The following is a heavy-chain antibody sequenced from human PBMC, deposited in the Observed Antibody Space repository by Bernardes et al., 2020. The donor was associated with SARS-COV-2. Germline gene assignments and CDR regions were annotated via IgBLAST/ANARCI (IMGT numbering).Heavy chain of an antibody. CDR2: IYWDDDK. V-gene: IGHV2-5*02. CDR1: GFSLRNSGVG. Sequence: PTLVKPTETLTLTCTFSGFSLRNSGVGVGWIRQPPGRALEWLALIYWDDDKYFSPSLKSRIIITKDISRNQVVLIMTNMDPVDAGTYYCAHRLTEGSGHGGFDYWGQGIPVTVSS. J-gene: IGHJ4*02. D-gene: IGHD5-12*01. CDR3: AHRLTEGSGHGGFDY.